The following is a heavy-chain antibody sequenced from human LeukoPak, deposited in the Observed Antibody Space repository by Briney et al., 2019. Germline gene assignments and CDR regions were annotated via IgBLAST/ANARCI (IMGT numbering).Heavy chain of an antibody. CDR1: GYTFTSYD. D-gene: IGHD3-3*01. J-gene: IGHJ4*02. CDR3: ARGHDFSSGYYYDY. V-gene: IGHV1-8*01. Sequence: ASVKVSCKASGYTFTSYDINWVRQATGRGLEWMGWMNPNSGNTGYAQKFQGRVTMTRNTSISTAYMELSSLRSEDTAVYYCARGHDFSSGYYYDYWGQGTLVTVSS. CDR2: MNPNSGNT.